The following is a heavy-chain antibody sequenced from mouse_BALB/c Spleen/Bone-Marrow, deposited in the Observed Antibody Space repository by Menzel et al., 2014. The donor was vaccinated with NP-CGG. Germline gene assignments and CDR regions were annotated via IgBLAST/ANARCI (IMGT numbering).Heavy chain of an antibody. CDR3: ARPDDGYYAMDY. V-gene: IGHV4-1*02. Sequence: EVQRVESGGGLVQPGGSLKLSCAASGFDFSRYWMSWVRQAPGNGLEWIGEINPDSSTINYTPSLENKFIISRDNAKNTLYLQMSKVRSEDTALYYCARPDDGYYAMDYWGQGTSVTVSS. CDR2: INPDSSTI. J-gene: IGHJ4*01. D-gene: IGHD2-3*01. CDR1: GFDFSRYW.